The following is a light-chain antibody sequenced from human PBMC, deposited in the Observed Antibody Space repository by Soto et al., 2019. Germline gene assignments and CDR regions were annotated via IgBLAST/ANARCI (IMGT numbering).Light chain of an antibody. V-gene: IGLV2-14*03. J-gene: IGLJ2*01. CDR3: SSYSRSTTHVV. Sequence: QSALTQPASVSGSPGRSVTISCTGTSSDVGDFNYVSWYQHLPGRAPKLIIYDVTNRPSGISYRFSASKSGRTASLTISGLQAEDDADYYCSSYSRSTTHVVFGGGTKLTVL. CDR2: DVT. CDR1: SSDVGDFNY.